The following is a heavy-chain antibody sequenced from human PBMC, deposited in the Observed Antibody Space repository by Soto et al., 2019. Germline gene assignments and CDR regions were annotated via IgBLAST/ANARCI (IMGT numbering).Heavy chain of an antibody. V-gene: IGHV4-4*02. D-gene: IGHD3-10*01. CDR3: ARVYMVRGTIIRYFDY. J-gene: IGHJ4*02. CDR1: GGSISSSNW. CDR2: IYHSGST. Sequence: QVQLQESGPGLVKPSGTLSLTCAVSGGSISSSNWWSWVRQPPGKGLEWIGKIYHSGSTKYNPSLKSRVTISVDKSKNQFSLKLSSVTAADTAVYYCARVYMVRGTIIRYFDYWGQGTLVTVSS.